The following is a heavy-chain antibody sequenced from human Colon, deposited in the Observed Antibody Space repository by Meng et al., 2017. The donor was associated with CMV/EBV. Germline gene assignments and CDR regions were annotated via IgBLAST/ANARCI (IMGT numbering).Heavy chain of an antibody. CDR1: GFTFSSYA. CDR3: ARDSWTSGWYTAY. CDR2: ISGSGGST. J-gene: IGHJ4*02. D-gene: IGHD6-19*01. Sequence: GGSLRLSCAASGFTFSSYAMSWVRQAPGKGLEWVSAISGSGGSTYYADSVKGRFTISRDNAKNALYLQMNSLRAGDTALYYCARDSWTSGWYTAYWGQGTLVIVSS. V-gene: IGHV3-23*01.